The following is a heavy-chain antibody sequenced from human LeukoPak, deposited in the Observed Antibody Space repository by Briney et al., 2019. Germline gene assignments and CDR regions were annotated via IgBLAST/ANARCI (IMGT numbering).Heavy chain of an antibody. J-gene: IGHJ3*02. CDR3: ARVPEQITMMGGAFDI. Sequence: SETLSLTCTVSGGSITNYYWNWIRQPPGKGLEWIGYIYNSDNSNYNPSLKSRVTISADTSNNQFSLRLNSVTSADTAVYYCARVPEQITMMGGAFDIWGQATLVTVSS. D-gene: IGHD3-22*01. CDR1: GGSITNYY. V-gene: IGHV4-59*01. CDR2: IYNSDNS.